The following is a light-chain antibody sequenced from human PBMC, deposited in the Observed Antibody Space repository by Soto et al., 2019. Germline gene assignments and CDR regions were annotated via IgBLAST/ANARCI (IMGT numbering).Light chain of an antibody. CDR1: QSVSSSY. CDR3: QQYGISVT. J-gene: IGKJ4*01. V-gene: IGKV3-20*01. Sequence: EIVLTQSPGTLSLSPGERATLSCRASQSVSSSYLAWYQQKPGQAPRLLIYGASSRATGIPDRFSGSGSGTDFTLTISRLEPEDFAVYYCQQYGISVTFGGETKVDIK. CDR2: GAS.